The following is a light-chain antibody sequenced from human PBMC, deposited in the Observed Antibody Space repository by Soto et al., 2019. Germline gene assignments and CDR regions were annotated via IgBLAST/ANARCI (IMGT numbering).Light chain of an antibody. CDR3: QQYGSSGT. V-gene: IGKV3-20*01. J-gene: IGKJ1*01. Sequence: EIVLTQSPGTLSLSPGERATLSCRASQSVSSDYVAWYQQKPGQTPNVLIYRASIRATGIPDRFSGSGSGTDFTLTISRLEPEDFAVYYCQQYGSSGTFGQGTKVDIK. CDR2: RAS. CDR1: QSVSSDY.